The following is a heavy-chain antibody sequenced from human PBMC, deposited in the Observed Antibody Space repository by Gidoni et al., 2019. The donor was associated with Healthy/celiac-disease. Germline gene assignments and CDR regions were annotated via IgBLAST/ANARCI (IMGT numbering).Heavy chain of an antibody. CDR1: GGSFSGYY. D-gene: IGHD1-20*01. CDR3: ARGRNKYNWNDFSAWHY. Sequence: QVQLQQWGAGLLKPSDTLSLTCAVYGGSFSGYYWSWIRQPPGQGLEWIGEINHSGSTNYHTSLKSRVTISVDTSKNQFSLKLSSVTAADTAVYYCARGRNKYNWNDFSAWHYWGQGTLVTVSS. J-gene: IGHJ4*02. CDR2: INHSGST. V-gene: IGHV4-34*01.